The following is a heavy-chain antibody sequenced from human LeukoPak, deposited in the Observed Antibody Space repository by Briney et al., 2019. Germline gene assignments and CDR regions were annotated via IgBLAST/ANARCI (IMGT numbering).Heavy chain of an antibody. D-gene: IGHD5-18*01. CDR1: GGTFNSYA. CDR2: IIPMSDTA. J-gene: IGHJ3*02. V-gene: IGHV1-69*06. Sequence: GASVKVSCKASGGTFNSYAISWVRQAPGQGLEWMGGIIPMSDTANYPQKFRGRLTITADIPTSTVYMELSRLRSDDTAVYYCARDMKRRYSYGQISPDAFDIWGQGTMVTVSS. CDR3: ARDMKRRYSYGQISPDAFDI.